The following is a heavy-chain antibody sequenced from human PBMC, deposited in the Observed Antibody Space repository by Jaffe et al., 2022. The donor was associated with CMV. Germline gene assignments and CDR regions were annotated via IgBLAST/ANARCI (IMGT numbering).Heavy chain of an antibody. V-gene: IGHV3-13*01. CDR1: GFTFSSYD. D-gene: IGHD3-16*01. CDR3: ARAGWGQVVDY. Sequence: EVQLVESGGGLVQPGGSLRLSCAASGFTFSSYDMHWVRQATGKGLEWVSAIGTAGDTYYPGSVKGRFTISRENAKNSLYLQMNSLRAGDTAVYYCARAGWGQVVDYWGQGTLVTVSS. J-gene: IGHJ4*02. CDR2: IGTAGDT.